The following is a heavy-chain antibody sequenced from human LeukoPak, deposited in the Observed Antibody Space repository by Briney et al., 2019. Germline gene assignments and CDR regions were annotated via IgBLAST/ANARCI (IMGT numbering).Heavy chain of an antibody. CDR2: FDPDDGET. CDR1: GYTLTELS. CDR3: ASVLRFLEWSFLQH. J-gene: IGHJ1*01. D-gene: IGHD3-3*01. V-gene: IGHV1-24*01. Sequence: ASVNVSCKVSGYTLTELSMHWVRPAPGKGLEWMGGFDPDDGETINAQKFQGRVTMTEDTSPDTAYMELSSLRSEDTAVYYCASVLRFLEWSFLQHWGQGTLVTVSS.